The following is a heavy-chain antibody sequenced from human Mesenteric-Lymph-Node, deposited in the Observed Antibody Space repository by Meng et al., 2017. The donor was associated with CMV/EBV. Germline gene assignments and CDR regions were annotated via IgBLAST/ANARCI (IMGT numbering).Heavy chain of an antibody. D-gene: IGHD1-7*01. V-gene: IGHV5-51*01. CDR1: GSSFTTYW. CDR3: ARLGLRRGTTSWFDP. J-gene: IGHJ5*02. Sequence: GESLKISCQGSGSSFTTYWIGWVRQMPGKGLEWMGIIYPGDSDTRYSPSFQGQVTISADKSISTAYLQWSSLKASDTAMYYCARLGLRRGTTSWFDPWGQGTLVTVSS. CDR2: IYPGDSDT.